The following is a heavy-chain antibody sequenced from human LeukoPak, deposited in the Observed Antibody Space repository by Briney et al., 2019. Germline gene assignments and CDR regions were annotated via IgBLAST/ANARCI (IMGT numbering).Heavy chain of an antibody. CDR1: AGSISSYY. CDR2: IYYSGST. J-gene: IGHJ6*03. CDR3: ATTLGYCSGGSCLLPYYYYYMDV. Sequence: SETLSLTCTVSAGSISSYYWSWIRQPPGKGLEWIGYIYYSGSTNYNPSLKSRVNISVDTSKIQFSLKLSSVTAADTAVYYCATTLGYCSGGSCLLPYYYYYMDVWGKGTTVTVSS. V-gene: IGHV4-59*01. D-gene: IGHD2-15*01.